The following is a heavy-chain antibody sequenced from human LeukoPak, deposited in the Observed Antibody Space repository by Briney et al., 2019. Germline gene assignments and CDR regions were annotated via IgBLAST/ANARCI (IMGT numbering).Heavy chain of an antibody. CDR2: INHSGST. CDR1: GGSFSGYY. J-gene: IGHJ6*03. V-gene: IGHV4-34*01. D-gene: IGHD2-2*01. CDR3: ARTPSIVVVPAARAYYYYYMDV. Sequence: TLSLTCAVYGGSFSGYYWSWIRQPPGKGLEWIGEINHSGSTNYNPSLKSRVTISVDTSKNQFSLKLSSVTAADTAVYYCARTPSIVVVPAARAYYYYYMDVWGKGTTVTVSS.